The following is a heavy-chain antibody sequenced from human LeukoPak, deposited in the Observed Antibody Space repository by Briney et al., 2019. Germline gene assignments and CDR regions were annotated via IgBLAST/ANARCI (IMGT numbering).Heavy chain of an antibody. CDR2: IYYSGST. Sequence: SETLSLTCTVSGGSISSSSYYWGWIRQPPGKGLEWIGRIYYSGSTYDNPSLKSRVTISVDTSKNQFSLKLSSLTAADTAVYYCARTACSGGTCYSQRGAFDIWGQGTMVTVSS. D-gene: IGHD2-15*01. CDR1: GGSISSSSYY. J-gene: IGHJ3*02. V-gene: IGHV4-39*07. CDR3: ARTACSGGTCYSQRGAFDI.